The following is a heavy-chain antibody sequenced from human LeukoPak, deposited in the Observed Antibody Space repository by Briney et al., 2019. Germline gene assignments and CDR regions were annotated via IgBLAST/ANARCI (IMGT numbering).Heavy chain of an antibody. CDR1: GYTFTGYY. Sequence: ASVKVSCKASGYTFTGYYMHWVRQAPGQGLEWMGRINPNSGGTNYAQKFQGRVTMTRDTSISTAYMELRSLRSDDTAVYYCARDGLRFLEWLLRFDYWGQGTLVTVSS. CDR3: ARDGLRFLEWLLRFDY. D-gene: IGHD3-3*01. J-gene: IGHJ4*02. V-gene: IGHV1-2*06. CDR2: INPNSGGT.